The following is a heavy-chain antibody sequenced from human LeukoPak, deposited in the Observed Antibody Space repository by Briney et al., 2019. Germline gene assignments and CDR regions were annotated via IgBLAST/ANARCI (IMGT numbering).Heavy chain of an antibody. V-gene: IGHV1-18*01. CDR1: GYTFTSYG. J-gene: IGHJ5*02. Sequence: ASVKVSCKASGYTFTSYGISWVRQAPGQGLEWMGWISAYNGNTNYAQKLQGRVTMTTDTSTSTAYMELRSLRSDETAVYYCARTHYDILTGEANWFDPWGQGTLVTVSS. CDR2: ISAYNGNT. D-gene: IGHD3-9*01. CDR3: ARTHYDILTGEANWFDP.